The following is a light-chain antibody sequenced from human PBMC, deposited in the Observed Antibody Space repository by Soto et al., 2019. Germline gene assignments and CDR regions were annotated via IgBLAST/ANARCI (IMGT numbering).Light chain of an antibody. J-gene: IGLJ2*01. Sequence: QSVLTQPASVSGSPGQSVTISCTGTSSDIGAYKYVSWYHHHPGKSPRLLIYEVSNRPSGVSNRFSSSKPGNTASLTISGLQAEDEADYYCCSYRSSSTLVFGGGTKVTVL. V-gene: IGLV2-14*01. CDR3: CSYRSSSTLV. CDR2: EVS. CDR1: SSDIGAYKY.